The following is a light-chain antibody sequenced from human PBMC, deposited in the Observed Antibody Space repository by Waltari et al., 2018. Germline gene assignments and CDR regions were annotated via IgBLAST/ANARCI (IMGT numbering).Light chain of an antibody. CDR3: YSRDSSGDHKV. J-gene: IGLJ2*01. Sequence: SSELTQDPAVSVALGQTVRITCQGDSHRKYSASWYQQKPGQAPVLVSYGKNNRPSGIPDRFSGSSSGNTASLTITGAQAEDEADYYCYSRDSSGDHKVFGGGTKLTVL. CDR1: SHRKYS. CDR2: GKN. V-gene: IGLV3-19*01.